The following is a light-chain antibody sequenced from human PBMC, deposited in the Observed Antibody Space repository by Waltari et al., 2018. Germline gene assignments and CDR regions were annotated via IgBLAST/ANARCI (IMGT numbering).Light chain of an antibody. CDR1: SSDVGSYNH. J-gene: IGLJ2*01. V-gene: IGLV2-14*03. CDR2: DVT. CDR3: SSYMDTTTLEL. Sequence: QSALTQPASVSGSPGQSITISCTGTSSDVGSYNHVSWYQQHPGKAPKLIIYDVTNRPSGVSNRFSGSKSGNTASLTISGLQAEDEADYYCSSYMDTTTLELFGGGTSLTVL.